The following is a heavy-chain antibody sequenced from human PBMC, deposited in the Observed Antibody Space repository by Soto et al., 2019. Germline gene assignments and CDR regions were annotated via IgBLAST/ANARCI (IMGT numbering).Heavy chain of an antibody. D-gene: IGHD2-21*01. V-gene: IGHV4-30-2*01. CDR3: ARLNRLRNDAFDI. CDR1: GGSISSDYYS. J-gene: IGHJ3*02. Sequence: SETLSLTGAVSGGSISSDYYSWSWIRQPPGKDLEWIGYIYHGGSTYYNPSLRSRVTLSVDTSKNHFSLRLASVTAADTAVYSCARLNRLRNDAFDIWGQGTLVT. CDR2: IYHGGST.